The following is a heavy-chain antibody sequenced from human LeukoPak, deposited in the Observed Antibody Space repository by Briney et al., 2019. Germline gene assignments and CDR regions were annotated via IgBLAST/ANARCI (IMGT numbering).Heavy chain of an antibody. CDR1: GFTFSSYS. D-gene: IGHD6-19*01. J-gene: IGHJ6*03. CDR3: ARCPSGYSSGWYGWYYYYMDV. CDR2: ISSSSSYI. V-gene: IGHV3-21*01. Sequence: GGSLRLSCAASGFTFSSYSMNWVRQAPGKGLEWVSSISSSSSYIYYADSVKGRFTISRDNAKNSLYLQMNSLRAEDTAVYYCARCPSGYSSGWYGWYYYYMDVWGKGTTVTVSS.